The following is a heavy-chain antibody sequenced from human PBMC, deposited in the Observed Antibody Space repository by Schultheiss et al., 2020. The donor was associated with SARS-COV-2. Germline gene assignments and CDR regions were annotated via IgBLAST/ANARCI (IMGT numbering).Heavy chain of an antibody. D-gene: IGHD3-10*01. CDR1: GFTLSTYA. V-gene: IGHV3-30*07. Sequence: GESLKISCAASGFTLSTYAMHWVRQAPGKGLEWVAVISYDGSNKYYADSVKGRFTISRDNAKNSLYMQVNSLRAEDTAVYYCARVWFGYVMNWGQGTLVTVSS. CDR2: ISYDGSNK. CDR3: ARVWFGYVMN. J-gene: IGHJ4*02.